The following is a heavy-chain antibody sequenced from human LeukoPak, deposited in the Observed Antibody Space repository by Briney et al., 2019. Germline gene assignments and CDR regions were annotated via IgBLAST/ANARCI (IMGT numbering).Heavy chain of an antibody. CDR2: INPNSGAT. D-gene: IGHD6-19*01. CDR3: ARGVLRGSGSFDC. V-gene: IGHV1-2*02. Sequence: GASVKVSCKASGYTFIAYYIHWMRQAPGQGLEWMGWINPNSGATNYAQKFQGRITMTRDTSINTAYMELYSLNSDDTAVYFCARGVLRGSGSFDCWGQGSLVTVSS. CDR1: GYTFIAYY. J-gene: IGHJ4*03.